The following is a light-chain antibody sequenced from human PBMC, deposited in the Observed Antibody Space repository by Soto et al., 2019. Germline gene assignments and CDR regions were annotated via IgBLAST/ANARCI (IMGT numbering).Light chain of an antibody. Sequence: AIQMTQSPSFLSASVGDRVTITCRASQGIRNDLGWYQQKPGKAPKLLIYETSNLQNGVPSRFSGTGSGTDFTLTISSLQPEDFATYYCLQDYNYPWTFGQGTKVEIK. CDR3: LQDYNYPWT. J-gene: IGKJ1*01. CDR2: ETS. V-gene: IGKV1-6*01. CDR1: QGIRND.